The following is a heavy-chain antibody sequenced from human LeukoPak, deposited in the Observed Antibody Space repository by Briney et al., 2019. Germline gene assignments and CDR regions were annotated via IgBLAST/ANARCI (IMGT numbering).Heavy chain of an antibody. V-gene: IGHV4-4*02. Sequence: PXGTLSLTCAVSGGSISNENWWGWVRRPPGKGLEWIGGIYHSGSTNYIPSLKSRVTISVDKSKNQFSLKLTSVTAADTAVYYCAGSPIGYGMDVWGQGTTVTVSS. CDR2: IYHSGST. CDR1: GGSISNENW. CDR3: AGSPIGYGMDV. J-gene: IGHJ6*02.